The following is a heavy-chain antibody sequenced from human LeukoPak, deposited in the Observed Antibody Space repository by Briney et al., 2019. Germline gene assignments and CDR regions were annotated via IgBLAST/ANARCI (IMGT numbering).Heavy chain of an antibody. Sequence: GGSLRLSCAASGFTFSSYGMHLVRQAPRKGLEWVAVISYDGSNKYYADSVKGRFTISRDNSKNTLYLQMNSLRAEDTAVYYCAKDAEDVTYYYDSSGYCFDYWGQGTLVTVSS. CDR3: AKDAEDVTYYYDSSGYCFDY. D-gene: IGHD3-22*01. J-gene: IGHJ4*02. CDR2: ISYDGSNK. V-gene: IGHV3-30*18. CDR1: GFTFSSYG.